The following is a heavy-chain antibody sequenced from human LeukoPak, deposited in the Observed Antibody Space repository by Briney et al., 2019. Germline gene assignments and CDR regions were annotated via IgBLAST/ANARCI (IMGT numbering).Heavy chain of an antibody. CDR3: GRAGGSGSYEGPFDP. V-gene: IGHV1-2*04. Sequence: ASVKVSCKASGDTFTGYYMHWVRQAPGQGLEWMGWINPYSGDTNYAQKFQGWVTMTRDTSISTAYMEVSRLRSDDTAVYYCGRAGGSGSYEGPFDPWGEGTLVTVSS. D-gene: IGHD3-10*01. J-gene: IGHJ5*02. CDR1: GDTFTGYY. CDR2: INPYSGDT.